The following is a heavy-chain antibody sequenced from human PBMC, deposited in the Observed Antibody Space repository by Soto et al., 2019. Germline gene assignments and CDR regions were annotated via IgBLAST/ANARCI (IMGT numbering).Heavy chain of an antibody. CDR3: ARSYGPFYDSSYYGLARNYFDY. J-gene: IGHJ4*02. V-gene: IGHV3-30*04. CDR2: IAFDGTNK. Sequence: GGSLRLSCVGTGFTFGSHAMNWVRQAPGKGLEWVSVIAFDGTNKYYADSVRGRFTISRDNSKNTLYLQMDSLRPDDSAIYYCARSYGPFYDSSYYGLARNYFDYWGQGTLVTVSS. CDR1: GFTFGSHA. D-gene: IGHD3-22*01.